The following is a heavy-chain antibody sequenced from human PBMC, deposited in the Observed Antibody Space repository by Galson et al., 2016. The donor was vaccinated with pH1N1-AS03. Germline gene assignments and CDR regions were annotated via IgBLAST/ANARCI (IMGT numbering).Heavy chain of an antibody. CDR2: IYNGGST. CDR1: GGSIRSYY. J-gene: IGHJ1*01. Sequence: SETLSLTCAVSGGSIRSYYWNWIRQSPGKEMEWIGYIYNGGSTNYNPSFNNRVTISLDKFKNQIFLRLSSFTTSDTAVYYCARGNYGDYGGADWGQGTLVIVSS. V-gene: IGHV4-59*01. CDR3: ARGNYGDYGGAD. D-gene: IGHD4-17*01.